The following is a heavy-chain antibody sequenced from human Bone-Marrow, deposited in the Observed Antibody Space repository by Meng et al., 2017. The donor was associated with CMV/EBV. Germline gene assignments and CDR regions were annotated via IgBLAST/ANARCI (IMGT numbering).Heavy chain of an antibody. Sequence: GESLKISCAASGFSFSKYWMHWVRQVPGKGLVWVSRTNEDGTITNYADSVKGRFTISRDNAKNTMYLQMNSLRAEDTAVYYCAREGLVVVPAAIHGMDVWGQGTTVTVSS. CDR3: AREGLVVVPAAIHGMDV. CDR2: TNEDGTIT. J-gene: IGHJ6*02. CDR1: GFSFSKYW. V-gene: IGHV3-74*01. D-gene: IGHD2-2*01.